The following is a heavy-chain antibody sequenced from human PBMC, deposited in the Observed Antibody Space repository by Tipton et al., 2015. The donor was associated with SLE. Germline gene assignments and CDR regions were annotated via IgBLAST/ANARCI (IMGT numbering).Heavy chain of an antibody. J-gene: IGHJ3*02. CDR2: IYYSGST. CDR3: AGHDKGRDGYNWHAFDI. Sequence: TLSLTCTVSGGSISSGGYYWSWIRQHPGKGLEWIGYIYYSGSTYYNPSLKSRVTISVDTSKNQFSLKLRSVTAADTAVYYCAGHDKGRDGYNWHAFDIWGQGTMVTVSS. CDR1: GGSISSGGYY. V-gene: IGHV4-31*03. D-gene: IGHD5-24*01.